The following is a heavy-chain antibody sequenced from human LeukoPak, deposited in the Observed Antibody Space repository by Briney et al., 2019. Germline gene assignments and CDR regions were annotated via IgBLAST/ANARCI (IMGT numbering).Heavy chain of an antibody. V-gene: IGHV3-21*01. CDR3: ARDPRVLSSSWSLDY. CDR2: ISSSSSYI. Sequence: GGSLRLSCAASGFTFSSYSMNWVRQAPGKGLEWVSAISSSSSYIYYADSVKGRFTISRDNAKNSLYLQMNSLRAEDTAVYYCARDPRVLSSSWSLDYWGQGTLVTVSS. J-gene: IGHJ4*02. CDR1: GFTFSSYS. D-gene: IGHD6-13*01.